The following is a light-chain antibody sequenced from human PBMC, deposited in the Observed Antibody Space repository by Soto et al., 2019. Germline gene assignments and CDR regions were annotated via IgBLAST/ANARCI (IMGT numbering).Light chain of an antibody. CDR1: QSVRSSY. J-gene: IGKJ1*01. CDR3: QQYGSSPRT. Sequence: EIGLTQSPDTLSLSPGDSATLSCRASQSVRSSYLAWYQQTPGQTPRLLIYAASSRATGIPDRFSGSGSGTDFSLTISRLEAEDFAVYYCQQYGSSPRTFGQGTKVDIK. V-gene: IGKV3-20*01. CDR2: AAS.